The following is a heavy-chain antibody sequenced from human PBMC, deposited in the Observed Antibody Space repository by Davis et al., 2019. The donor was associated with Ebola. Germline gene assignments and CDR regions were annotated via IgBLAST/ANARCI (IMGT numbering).Heavy chain of an antibody. V-gene: IGHV3-7*01. CDR3: AKDSDDSSGLFYYYYGMDV. J-gene: IGHJ6*02. CDR1: GFTFSSYW. Sequence: GESLKISCAASGFTFSSYWMSWVRQAPGKGLEWVANIKQDGSEKYYVDSVKGRFTISRDNSKNTLYLQMNSLRAEDAAVYYCAKDSDDSSGLFYYYYGMDVWGQGTTVTVSS. D-gene: IGHD3-22*01. CDR2: IKQDGSEK.